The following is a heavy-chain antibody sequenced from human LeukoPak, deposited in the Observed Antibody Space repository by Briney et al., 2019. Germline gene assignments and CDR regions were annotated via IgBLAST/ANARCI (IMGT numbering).Heavy chain of an antibody. CDR1: GFTFSNNA. D-gene: IGHD3-22*01. J-gene: IGHJ4*02. CDR2: TSTSGGSA. V-gene: IGHV3-23*01. CDR3: ARDSPYYYDSSGYEFDY. Sequence: GGSLRLSCAASGFTFSNNAMSWVRQAPGKGLEWVSATSTSGGSAYYADSVKGRFTISRDNAKNSLYLQMNSLRAEDTAVYYCARDSPYYYDSSGYEFDYWGQGTLVTVSS.